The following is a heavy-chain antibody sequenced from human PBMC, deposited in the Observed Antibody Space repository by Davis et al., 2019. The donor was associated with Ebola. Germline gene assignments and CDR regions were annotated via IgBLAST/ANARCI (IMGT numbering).Heavy chain of an antibody. V-gene: IGHV3-11*01. J-gene: IGHJ3*02. CDR1: GFTFSDYY. CDR3: AKTRSGDYPHDAFDI. D-gene: IGHD4-17*01. Sequence: GESLKISCAASGFTFSDYYMSWIRQAPGKGLEWVSYISSSGSTIYYADSVKGRFTISRDNAKKSLYLQMNSLRAEDTAVYYCAKTRSGDYPHDAFDIWGQGTMVTVSS. CDR2: ISSSGSTI.